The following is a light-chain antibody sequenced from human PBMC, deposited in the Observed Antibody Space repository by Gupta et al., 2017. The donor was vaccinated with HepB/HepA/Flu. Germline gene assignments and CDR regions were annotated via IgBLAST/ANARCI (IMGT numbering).Light chain of an antibody. CDR3: SAYTNSTSVV. J-gene: IGLJ2*01. CDR1: SRDVGAYIY. Sequence: QSPLTQPASVSGSHGQSITISCPVTSRDVGAYIYSSWYQQYPGKAPKLMIYDVSHRPSGVSNRVSGCKSGNTASLTISGLQAADEAEYHCSAYTNSTSVVIGGGTKVTVL. V-gene: IGLV2-14*03. CDR2: DVS.